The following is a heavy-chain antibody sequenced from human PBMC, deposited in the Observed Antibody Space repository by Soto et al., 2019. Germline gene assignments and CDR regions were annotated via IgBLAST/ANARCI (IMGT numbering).Heavy chain of an antibody. CDR1: GFTFSSYA. Sequence: PGGSLRLSCAASGFTFSSYAMSWVRQAPGKGLEWVSAISGSGGSTYYADSVKGRFTISRDNSKNTLYLQMNSLRAEDTAVYYCAKKTYYDFWSGYQTKYYFDYWGQGTLVTVSS. D-gene: IGHD3-3*01. CDR2: ISGSGGST. V-gene: IGHV3-23*01. CDR3: AKKTYYDFWSGYQTKYYFDY. J-gene: IGHJ4*02.